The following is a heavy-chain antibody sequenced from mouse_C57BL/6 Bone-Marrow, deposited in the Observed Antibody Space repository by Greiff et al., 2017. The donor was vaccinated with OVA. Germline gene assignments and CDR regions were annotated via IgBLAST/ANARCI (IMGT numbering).Heavy chain of an antibody. CDR2: ISYDGSN. Sequence: ESGPGLVKPSQSLSLTCSVTGYSITSGYYWNWIRQFPGNKLEWMGYISYDGSNNYNPSLKNRISITRDTSENQFFLKLNSVTTEDTATYDCARGYSNYPYYFDYWGQGTTLTVSS. CDR3: ARGYSNYPYYFDY. D-gene: IGHD2-5*01. V-gene: IGHV3-6*01. CDR1: GYSITSGYY. J-gene: IGHJ2*01.